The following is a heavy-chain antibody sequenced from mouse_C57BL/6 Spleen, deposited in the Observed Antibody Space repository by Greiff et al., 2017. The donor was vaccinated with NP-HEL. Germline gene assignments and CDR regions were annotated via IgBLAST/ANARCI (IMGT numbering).Heavy chain of an antibody. CDR2: ISNKANGYTT. CDR3: ARFQGDYAMDY. J-gene: IGHJ4*01. CDR1: GFTFTDYY. V-gene: IGHV7-3*01. Sequence: EVQGVESGGGLVQPGGSLSISCAASGFTFTDYYMNWVRQPPGKALEWLGFISNKANGYTTEYSASVKGRFTISRDKSQSILYLQMNALRAEDSATYYCARFQGDYAMDYWGQGTSVTVSS.